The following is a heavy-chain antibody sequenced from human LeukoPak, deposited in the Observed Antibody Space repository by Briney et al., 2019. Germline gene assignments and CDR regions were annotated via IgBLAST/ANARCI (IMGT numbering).Heavy chain of an antibody. CDR3: ARDGIAVAGGAFDI. Sequence: SETLSLTCTVSGGSISSGGYYWSWIRQHPGKGLEWIGYIYYSGSTNYNPSLKSRVTISVDTSKNQFSLKLSSVTAADTAVYYCARDGIAVAGGAFDIWGQGTMVTVSS. CDR1: GGSISSGGYY. D-gene: IGHD6-19*01. V-gene: IGHV4-61*08. CDR2: IYYSGST. J-gene: IGHJ3*02.